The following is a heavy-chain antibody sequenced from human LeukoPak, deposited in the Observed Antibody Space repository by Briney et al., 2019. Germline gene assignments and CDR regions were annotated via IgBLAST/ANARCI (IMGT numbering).Heavy chain of an antibody. CDR2: INWNGGST. D-gene: IGHD6-13*01. CDR1: GFTFDDYG. V-gene: IGHV3-20*04. J-gene: IGHJ4*02. CDR3: ARDQGYSSSWVDY. Sequence: GGSLRLSCAPSGFTFDDYGMSWVRQAPGKGLEWVSGINWNGGSTGYADSVKGRFTISRDNAKNSLHLQMNSLRAEDTALYYCARDQGYSSSWVDYWGQGTLVTVSS.